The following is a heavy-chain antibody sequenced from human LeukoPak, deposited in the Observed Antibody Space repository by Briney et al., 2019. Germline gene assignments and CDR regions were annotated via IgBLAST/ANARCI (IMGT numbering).Heavy chain of an antibody. CDR3: ASGRTRNYYGSGSSFAY. V-gene: IGHV4-34*01. CDR2: INHSGST. D-gene: IGHD3-10*01. Sequence: PSETLSLTCAVYGGSFSGYYWSWIRQPPGKGLEWIGEINHSGSTNYNPSLKRRVTISVDTSKNQFSLKLSSVTAADTAVYYCASGRTRNYYGSGSSFAYWGQGTLVTVSS. CDR1: GGSFSGYY. J-gene: IGHJ4*02.